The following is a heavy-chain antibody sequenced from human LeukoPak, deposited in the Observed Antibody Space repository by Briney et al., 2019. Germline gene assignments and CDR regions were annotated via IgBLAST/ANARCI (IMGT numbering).Heavy chain of an antibody. CDR3: AKIMGTESPLTLRHGMDV. J-gene: IGHJ6*02. Sequence: GGSLRLSCAASGFTFSSYAMSWFRQAPGKGLECVSSISGSGGGTYYADSVTGRFTISRDNSKNTLYLQGNSLRAEDTAVYYCAKIMGTESPLTLRHGMDVWGQGTTVTVSS. V-gene: IGHV3-23*01. D-gene: IGHD2-8*01. CDR1: GFTFSSYA. CDR2: ISGSGGGT.